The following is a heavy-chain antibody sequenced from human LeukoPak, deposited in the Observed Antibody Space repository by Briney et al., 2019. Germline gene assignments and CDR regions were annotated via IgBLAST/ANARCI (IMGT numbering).Heavy chain of an antibody. D-gene: IGHD2-8*01. J-gene: IGHJ6*03. CDR2: ISGSGGST. V-gene: IGHV3-23*01. CDR1: GFTFSGSA. CDR3: AKGIIMGPLYYYYYMDV. Sequence: GGSLRLSCVASGFTFSGSAISSGRAAPGKGLKWGSAISGSGGSTYYADSVKGRFTISRDNSKNTLYLQMNSLRAEDTAVYYCAKGIIMGPLYYYYYMDVWGKGTTVTVSS.